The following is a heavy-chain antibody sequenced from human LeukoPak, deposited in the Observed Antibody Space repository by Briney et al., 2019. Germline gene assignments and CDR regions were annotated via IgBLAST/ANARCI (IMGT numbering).Heavy chain of an antibody. Sequence: GGSLRLSCAVSGFTFSGFWMSWSRQAPGKGLEWVASINSDGSEGYYADVVKGRFTISRDNAKNSLYLQINSLRAEDTAVYYCAKEILTGSYYYGMDVWGQGTTVTVSS. CDR2: INSDGSEG. CDR3: AKEILTGSYYYGMDV. J-gene: IGHJ6*02. V-gene: IGHV3-7*03. D-gene: IGHD3-9*01. CDR1: GFTFSGFW.